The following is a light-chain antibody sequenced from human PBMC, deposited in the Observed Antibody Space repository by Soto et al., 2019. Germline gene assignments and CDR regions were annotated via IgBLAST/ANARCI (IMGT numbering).Light chain of an antibody. CDR2: KAS. J-gene: IGKJ1*01. V-gene: IGKV1-5*03. CDR1: QTINNW. CDR3: QQNNRYPWT. Sequence: DIPMTQSPSTLSASVGDRVTITCRASQTINNWLAWYQQKPGKGPSLLIYKASNLESGVSSRFSGSGSGTEFTLTISSLQPDDIGTYYCQQNNRYPWTFGQGTKVEIK.